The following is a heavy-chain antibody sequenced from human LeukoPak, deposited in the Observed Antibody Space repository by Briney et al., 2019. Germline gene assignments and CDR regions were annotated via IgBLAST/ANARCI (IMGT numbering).Heavy chain of an antibody. CDR2: MNGDGSTT. D-gene: IGHD1-7*01. V-gene: IGHV3-74*01. J-gene: IGHJ4*02. Sequence: GGPLRLSCAASGITFSTTWMHWVRQAPGKGLVWVSRMNGDGSTTNYADSVKGRCTISRDNAKNTLYLEMNSLSAEDTAVYYCATAGNYRFDYWGQGTLVTVSS. CDR3: ATAGNYRFDY. CDR1: GITFSTTW.